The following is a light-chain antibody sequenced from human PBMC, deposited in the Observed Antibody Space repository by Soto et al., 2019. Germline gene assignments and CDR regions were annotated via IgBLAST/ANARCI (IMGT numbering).Light chain of an antibody. CDR1: SSTVGGFNV. Sequence: QSALTQPASVSGSPGQSITISCTGTSSTVGGFNVVSWYQQHSGKAPKVIIYEGIKRPSGVSNRFSGSNSGSTASLTISGLQAEDEADYYCCSYVGATTYVFGTGTKVTVL. CDR2: EGI. J-gene: IGLJ1*01. CDR3: CSYVGATTYV. V-gene: IGLV2-23*01.